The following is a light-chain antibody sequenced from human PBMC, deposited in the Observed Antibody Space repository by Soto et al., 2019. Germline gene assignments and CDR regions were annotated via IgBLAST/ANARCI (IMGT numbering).Light chain of an antibody. CDR3: SSYTGSNILYV. V-gene: IGLV2-8*01. J-gene: IGLJ1*01. CDR1: SSDVGGSHF. CDR2: ETK. Sequence: QSALTQPPSASGSPGQSVTISCTGSSSDVGGSHFVSWYQQHPGRAPTLLIYETKERPSGVPDRFSGSKSGNTASLTVSGLQADDEADYYCSSYTGSNILYVFGTGTKLTVL.